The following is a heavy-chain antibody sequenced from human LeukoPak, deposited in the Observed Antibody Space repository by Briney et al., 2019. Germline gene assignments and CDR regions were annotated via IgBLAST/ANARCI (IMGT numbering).Heavy chain of an antibody. Sequence: GGSLRLSCAAYGFTFSSYSMNWVRQAPGKGLEWVSSISSSSSYIYYADSVKGRFTISRDNAKNSLYLQMNSLRAEDTAVYYCARGVELILDSSSSVFDYWGQGTLVTVSS. CDR2: ISSSSSYI. V-gene: IGHV3-21*01. CDR3: ARGVELILDSSSSVFDY. CDR1: GFTFSSYS. D-gene: IGHD6-6*01. J-gene: IGHJ4*02.